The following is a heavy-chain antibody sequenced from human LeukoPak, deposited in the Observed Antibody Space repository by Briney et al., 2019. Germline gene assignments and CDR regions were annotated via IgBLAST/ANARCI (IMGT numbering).Heavy chain of an antibody. CDR1: GFTFSSYW. J-gene: IGHJ4*02. CDR3: ARASIKRLQQLAKGINFDY. CDR2: INSDGSST. V-gene: IGHV3-74*01. Sequence: GGSLRLSCAASGFTFSSYWMHWVRQAPGKWRVWVSRINSDGSSTSYADSVKGRFTISRDNAKNTLYLQMNSLRAEDTAVYYCARASIKRLQQLAKGINFDYWGQGTLVTVSS. D-gene: IGHD6-13*01.